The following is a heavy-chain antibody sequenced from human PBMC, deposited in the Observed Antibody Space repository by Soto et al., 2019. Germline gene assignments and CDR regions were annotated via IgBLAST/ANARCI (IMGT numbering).Heavy chain of an antibody. V-gene: IGHV4-34*01. CDR1: GGSFSGYY. J-gene: IGHJ6*02. D-gene: IGHD2-2*01. CDR2: INHSGST. Sequence: QVQLQQWGAGLLKPSETLSLTCAVYGGSFSGYYWSWIRQPPGKGLEWIGEINHSGSTNYNPSLKSRVTISVDTSKNQFSLKLRSVTAADTAVYYCASVRGYCSSTSCHPNGMDVWGQGTTVTVSS. CDR3: ASVRGYCSSTSCHPNGMDV.